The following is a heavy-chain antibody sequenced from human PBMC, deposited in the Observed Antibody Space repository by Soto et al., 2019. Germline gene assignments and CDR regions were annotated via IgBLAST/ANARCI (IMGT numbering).Heavy chain of an antibody. CDR2: ISGSGGST. CDR3: AKLRGSGSSSFLDY. J-gene: IGHJ4*02. V-gene: IGHV3-23*01. Sequence: EVQLLESGGGLVQPGGSLRPSCAASGFTFSSYAMSWVRQAPGKGLEWVSAISGSGGSTYYADSVKGRFTISRDNSKNTLYLQMNSLRAEDTAVYYCAKLRGSGSSSFLDYWGQGTLVTVSS. D-gene: IGHD6-6*01. CDR1: GFTFSSYA.